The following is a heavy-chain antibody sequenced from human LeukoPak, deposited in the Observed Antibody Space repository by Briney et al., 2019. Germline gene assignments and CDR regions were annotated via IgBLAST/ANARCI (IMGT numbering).Heavy chain of an antibody. J-gene: IGHJ4*02. Sequence: SETLSLTCTVSGGSISSYYWSWIRQPPGKGLEWIGYIYYSGTTNYNPSLKSRVTISVDTSKNQFSLELNSVTAADTAVYYCARLPLRSHFDYWGQGTLVTVSS. V-gene: IGHV4-59*08. CDR3: ARLPLRSHFDY. CDR1: GGSISSYY. CDR2: IYYSGTT.